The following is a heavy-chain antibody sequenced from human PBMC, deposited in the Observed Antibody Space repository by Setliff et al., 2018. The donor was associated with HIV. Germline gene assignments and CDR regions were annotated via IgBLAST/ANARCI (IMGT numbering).Heavy chain of an antibody. V-gene: IGHV1-2*02. CDR2: INPNSGDT. CDR3: ARDRNDFLWGSYSPEGYYFDY. CDR1: GYTFTGYY. D-gene: IGHD3-16*01. Sequence: ASVKVSCKTSGYTFTGYYMHWVRQAPGQGLEWMGWINPNSGDTNYAQKFQGRVTMTRDTSVSTAYMNLTRLRSDDTALYYCARDRNDFLWGSYSPEGYYFDYWGQGTLVTVSS. J-gene: IGHJ4*02.